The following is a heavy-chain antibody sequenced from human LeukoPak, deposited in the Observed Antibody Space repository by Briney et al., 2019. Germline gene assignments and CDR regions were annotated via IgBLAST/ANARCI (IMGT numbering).Heavy chain of an antibody. CDR3: ARGYMVVAATPLFDY. CDR1: GGSFSGYY. V-gene: IGHV4-34*01. J-gene: IGHJ4*02. Sequence: SETLSLTCAVYGGSFSGYYWSCIRQQPGKGLEWIGEINHSGSTNYNPSLKSRVTISVDTSKNQFSLKLSSVTAADTAVYYCARGYMVVAATPLFDYWGQGTLVTVSS. D-gene: IGHD2-15*01. CDR2: INHSGST.